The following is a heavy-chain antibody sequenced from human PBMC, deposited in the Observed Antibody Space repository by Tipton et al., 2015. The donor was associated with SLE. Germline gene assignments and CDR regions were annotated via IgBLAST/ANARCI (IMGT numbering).Heavy chain of an antibody. J-gene: IGHJ3*02. CDR1: GGSISNATYQ. CDR2: IYYSGSA. CDR3: AREVITITDSDAFDI. V-gene: IGHV4-31*03. D-gene: IGHD2-21*01. Sequence: LRLSCTVSGGSISNATYQWGWIRQSPGKGLEWIGYIYYSGSAFYNPSLKSRVTMSVDTSKNQFFMRLSSATAADTAVYYCAREVITITDSDAFDIWGQGTMVTVSS.